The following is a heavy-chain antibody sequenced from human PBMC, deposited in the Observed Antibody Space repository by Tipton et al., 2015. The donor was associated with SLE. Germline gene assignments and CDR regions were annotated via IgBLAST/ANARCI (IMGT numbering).Heavy chain of an antibody. CDR3: APFRVYGSGSYE. Sequence: LRLSCTVSGGSISSGDYYWSWIRQPPGKGLEWIGYIYYSGSTYYNPSLKSRVTISVDTSKNQFSLKLSSVTAADTAVYYCAPFRVYGSGSYEWGQGTLVTVSS. CDR2: IYYSGST. CDR1: GGSISSGDYY. J-gene: IGHJ4*02. D-gene: IGHD3-10*01. V-gene: IGHV4-30-4*01.